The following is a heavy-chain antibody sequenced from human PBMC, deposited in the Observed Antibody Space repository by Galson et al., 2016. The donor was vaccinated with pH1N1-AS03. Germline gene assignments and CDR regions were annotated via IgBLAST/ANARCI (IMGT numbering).Heavy chain of an antibody. CDR2: ISSSSRFI. CDR1: GFTFSTYT. J-gene: IGHJ4*02. Sequence: SLRLSCAASGFTFSTYTMNWVRQAPGKGLEWVAYISSSSRFIYYADAVQGRFTISKDSPKNSVCLHMNGLRADDTAVYYCARDGGYSSGWIDFWGQGTLVSVSS. D-gene: IGHD3-22*01. CDR3: ARDGGYSSGWIDF. V-gene: IGHV3-21*01.